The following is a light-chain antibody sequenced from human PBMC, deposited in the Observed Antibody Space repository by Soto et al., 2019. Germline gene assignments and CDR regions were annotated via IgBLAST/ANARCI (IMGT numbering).Light chain of an antibody. Sequence: QSALTQPASVSGSPGQSITISCTGTSSDVGAYNYVSWYQQHPVKAPKLIIYEVNSRPSGVSNRFSGSKSGNTASLTISGLQAEDEADYYCSSHTRSSTYVFGTGTKVTVL. CDR2: EVN. CDR3: SSHTRSSTYV. CDR1: SSDVGAYNY. V-gene: IGLV2-14*01. J-gene: IGLJ1*01.